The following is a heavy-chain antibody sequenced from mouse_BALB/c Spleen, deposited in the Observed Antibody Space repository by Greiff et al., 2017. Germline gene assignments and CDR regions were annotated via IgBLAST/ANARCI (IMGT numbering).Heavy chain of an antibody. CDR2: IWSGGST. Sequence: VQLQQSGPGLVQPSQSLSITCTVSGFSLTSYGVHWVRQSPGKGLEWLGVIWSGGSTDYNAAFISRLSISKDNSKSQVFFKMNSLQANDTAIYYCARPYDYDVAWFAYWGQGTLVTVSA. CDR3: ARPYDYDVAWFAY. J-gene: IGHJ3*01. CDR1: GFSLTSYG. V-gene: IGHV2-2*02. D-gene: IGHD2-4*01.